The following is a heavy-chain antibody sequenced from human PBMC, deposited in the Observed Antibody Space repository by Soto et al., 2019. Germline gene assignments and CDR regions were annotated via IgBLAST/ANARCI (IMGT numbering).Heavy chain of an antibody. CDR2: IYWNDDK. Sequence: PTLVNPPQTLTLTCTFSQFSLSTSGVAYAWSRPPPGKAREWLGIIYWNDDKKYSQSLRSRLGITKDTFRNQVVLTMTNVDPLDTATYYCARRRGYNWNNQEFDYWGQGALVPDSS. V-gene: IGHV2-5*01. CDR1: QFSLSTSGVA. D-gene: IGHD1-20*01. CDR3: ARRRGYNWNNQEFDY. J-gene: IGHJ4*02.